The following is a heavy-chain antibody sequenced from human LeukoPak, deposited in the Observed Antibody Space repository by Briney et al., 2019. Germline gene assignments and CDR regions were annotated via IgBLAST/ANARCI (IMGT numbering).Heavy chain of an antibody. CDR3: ARFGVDYDMDV. V-gene: IGHV4-59*11. D-gene: IGHD3-16*01. J-gene: IGHJ6*02. Sequence: SETLSLTCTVSGGSISGHYWTWVRQPPGEGLEWIGQIHYSGKADYNPSLRSRITISVDTSKNQMSLKVTSVTAADTAVYYCARFGVDYDMDVWGQGATVTVS. CDR1: GGSISGHY. CDR2: IHYSGKA.